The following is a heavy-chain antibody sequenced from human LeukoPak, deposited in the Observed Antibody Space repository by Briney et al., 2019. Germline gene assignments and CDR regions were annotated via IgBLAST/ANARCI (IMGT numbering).Heavy chain of an antibody. D-gene: IGHD3-10*01. CDR1: GFTFSSYW. V-gene: IGHV3-7*01. CDR2: IKQDGSEK. J-gene: IGHJ5*02. CDR3: ARNFYGSGSYYNGGLWFDP. Sequence: PGGSLRLSCAASGFTFSSYWMSWVRQAPGKGLEWVANIKQDGSEKYYVDSVKGRFTISRDNAKNSLYLQMNSLRAEDTAVYYCARNFYGSGSYYNGGLWFDPWGQGTLVTVSS.